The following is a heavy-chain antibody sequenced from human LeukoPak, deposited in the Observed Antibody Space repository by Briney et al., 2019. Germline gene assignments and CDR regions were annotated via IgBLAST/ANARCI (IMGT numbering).Heavy chain of an antibody. CDR2: IYSGGNT. Sequence: GSLRLSCAASGFNVSSNYMSWVRPAPGKGLEWVAVIYSGGNTNFADSVKGRFTISRDNSKNTLYLQMNSLRAEDTAVYYCARDRPGGSGEAFDIWGQGTMVTVSS. CDR3: ARDRPGGSGEAFDI. D-gene: IGHD3-10*01. V-gene: IGHV3-66*01. J-gene: IGHJ3*02. CDR1: GFNVSSNY.